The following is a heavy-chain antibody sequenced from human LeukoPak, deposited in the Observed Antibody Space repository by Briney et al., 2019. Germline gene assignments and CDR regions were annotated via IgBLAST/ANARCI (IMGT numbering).Heavy chain of an antibody. CDR1: GFPFSRYG. CDR3: AKSEAQLWLGYYFDY. CDR2: ISYDGSNT. V-gene: IGHV3-30*18. J-gene: IGHJ4*02. D-gene: IGHD5-18*01. Sequence: GGSLRLSCAASGFPFSRYGMHWVRQAPGKGLEWVAVISYDGSNTYYADSVMGRFTISRDNSKNTLSLQMNSLRAEDTAVYYCAKSEAQLWLGYYFDYWGQGTLVTVSS.